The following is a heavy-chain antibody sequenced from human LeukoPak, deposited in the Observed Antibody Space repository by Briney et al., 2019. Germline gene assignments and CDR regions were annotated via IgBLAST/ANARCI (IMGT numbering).Heavy chain of an antibody. CDR2: IKSDGST. D-gene: IGHD3-22*01. J-gene: IGHJ1*01. CDR1: GFTFSSYW. CDR3: ARAPSDIGGYYPEYFRH. V-gene: IGHV3-74*01. Sequence: PGGSLRLSCAASGFTFSSYWMHWVRHAPGKGLVWVSRIKSDGSTRYADSAKGRFTISRDNTKNTVSLQMNSLRAEDTGVYYCARAPSDIGGYYPEYFRHWGQGTLVTVSP.